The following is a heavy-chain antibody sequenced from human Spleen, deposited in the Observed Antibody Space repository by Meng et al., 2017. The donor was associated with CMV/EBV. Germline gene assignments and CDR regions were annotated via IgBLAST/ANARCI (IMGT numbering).Heavy chain of an antibody. CDR1: GYSFTSYD. CDR2: MNPNSGYT. V-gene: IGHV1-8*01. Sequence: KTYGYSFTSYDINWVRQATGQGLEWMGWMNPNSGYTAYAQKFQGRVTMTRNTSISTAFMELSSLTSEDTAVYYCAREVRTRGKDYFDFWGQGTLVTVSS. CDR3: AREVRTRGKDYFDF. J-gene: IGHJ4*02. D-gene: IGHD2-21*01.